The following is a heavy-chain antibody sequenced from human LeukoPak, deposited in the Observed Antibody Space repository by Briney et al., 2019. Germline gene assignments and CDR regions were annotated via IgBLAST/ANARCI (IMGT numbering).Heavy chain of an antibody. V-gene: IGHV4-39*01. D-gene: IGHD6-13*01. CDR2: IYYSGST. CDR3: ARRVRVAAAGYNWFDP. Sequence: SETLSLTCTVSGGSISSSIYYWGWIRQPPGKGLEWIGSIYYSGSTYYNPSLKSRVTISVDTSKNQFSLKLSSVTAADTAVYYCARRVRVAAAGYNWFDPWGQGTLVTVSS. J-gene: IGHJ5*02. CDR1: GGSISSSIYY.